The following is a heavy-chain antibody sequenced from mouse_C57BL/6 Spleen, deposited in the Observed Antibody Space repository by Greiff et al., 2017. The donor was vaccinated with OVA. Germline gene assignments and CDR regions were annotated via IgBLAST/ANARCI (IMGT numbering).Heavy chain of an antibody. CDR2: IYPRDGST. CDR1: GYTFTDHT. D-gene: IGHD1-1*01. CDR3: ASQRGIYGSSLYYAMDY. V-gene: IGHV1-78*01. Sequence: VKLMESDAELVKPGASVKISCKVSGYTFTDHTIHWMKQRPEQGLEWIGYIYPRDGSTKYNEKFKGKATLTADKSSSTAYMQLNSLTSEDSAVYFCASQRGIYGSSLYYAMDYWGQGTSVTVSS. J-gene: IGHJ4*01.